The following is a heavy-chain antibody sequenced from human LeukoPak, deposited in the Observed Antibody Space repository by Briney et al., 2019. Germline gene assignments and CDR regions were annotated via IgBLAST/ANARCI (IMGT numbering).Heavy chain of an antibody. CDR3: ARDAGGTYRSYYALHV. Sequence: GASVKVSCKASGDSFSNYGFSWVRQAPGQGLEWMGGIIPMFGAPNYAQRFKGRVTITAGAFTSTVYMELSSLTSDDTAVYYCARDAGGTYRSYYALHVWGQRTTVTVS. CDR2: IIPMFGAP. V-gene: IGHV1-69*13. D-gene: IGHD3-16*01. J-gene: IGHJ6*02. CDR1: GDSFSNYG.